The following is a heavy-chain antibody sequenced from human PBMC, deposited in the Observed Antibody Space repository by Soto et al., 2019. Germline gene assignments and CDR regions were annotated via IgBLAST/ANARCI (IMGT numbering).Heavy chain of an antibody. D-gene: IGHD2-8*01. V-gene: IGHV1-18*01. CDR2: ISAYNGNT. CDR1: GYTFTSYG. J-gene: IGHJ4*02. CDR3: ARVIVLLVYVIPRLYYFDY. Sequence: GASVKVSCKASGYTFTSYGISWVRQAPGQGLEWMGWISAYNGNTNYAQKLQGRVTMTTDTSTSTAYMELRSLRSDDTAVYYCARVIVLLVYVIPRLYYFDYRGQGTLVTVSS.